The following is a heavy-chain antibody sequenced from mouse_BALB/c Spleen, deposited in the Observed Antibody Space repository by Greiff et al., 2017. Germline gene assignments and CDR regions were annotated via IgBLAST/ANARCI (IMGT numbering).Heavy chain of an antibody. V-gene: IGHV5-9-3*01. CDR2: ISSGGSYT. CDR3: ARHEDYGTNYYAMDY. CDR1: GFTFSSYA. D-gene: IGHD2-1*01. J-gene: IGHJ4*01. Sequence: DVHLVESGGGLVKPGGSLKLSCAASGFTFSSYAMSWVRQTPEKRLEWVATISSGGSYTYYPDSVKGRFTISRDNAKNTLYLQMSSLRSEDTAMYYCARHEDYGTNYYAMDYWGQGTSVTVSS.